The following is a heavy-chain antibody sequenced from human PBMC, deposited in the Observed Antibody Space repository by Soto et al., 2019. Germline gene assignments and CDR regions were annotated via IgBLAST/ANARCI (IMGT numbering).Heavy chain of an antibody. D-gene: IGHD3-10*01. J-gene: IGHJ4*02. CDR1: GGSMSEYF. Sequence: SETLSLTCSVSGGSMSEYFWSWIRQSPGKGLEWIGYIYYLGSTDCNPSLKSRVTISVDTSKRQFSLRLTSVTAADTAVYYCARDGYDGSGSPYPAYWGPGTQVTVSS. CDR2: IYYLGST. CDR3: ARDGYDGSGSPYPAY. V-gene: IGHV4-59*01.